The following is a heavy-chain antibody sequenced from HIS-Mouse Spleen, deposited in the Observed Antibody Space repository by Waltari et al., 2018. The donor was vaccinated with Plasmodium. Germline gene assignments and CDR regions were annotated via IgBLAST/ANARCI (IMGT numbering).Heavy chain of an antibody. V-gene: IGHV3-30*18. CDR3: AKILSYSSSPEDY. CDR2: ISYDGSNK. D-gene: IGHD6-6*01. J-gene: IGHJ4*02. CDR1: GFTFSSYG. Sequence: QVQLVESGGGVVHPGRSLRLSCSASGFTFSSYGMHWVRQAPGKGLEWVAVISYDGSNKYYADSVNGRFTISRDNSKNTLYLQMNSLRAEDTAVYYCAKILSYSSSPEDYWGQGTLVTVSS.